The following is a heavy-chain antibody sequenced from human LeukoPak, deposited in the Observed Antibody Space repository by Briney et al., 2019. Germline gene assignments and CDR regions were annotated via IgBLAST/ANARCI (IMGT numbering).Heavy chain of an antibody. CDR2: INHSGST. CDR1: GGSFSGYY. V-gene: IGHV4-34*01. J-gene: IGHJ5*02. Sequence: PSETLSLTCDVYGGSFSGYYWSWIRQPPGKGLEWIGEINHSGSTNYSPSLKSRVTISVDTSKNQFSLKLSSVTAADTAVYYCARARAYYDFWSGYYRINWFDPWGQGTLVTVSS. CDR3: ARARAYYDFWSGYYRINWFDP. D-gene: IGHD3-3*01.